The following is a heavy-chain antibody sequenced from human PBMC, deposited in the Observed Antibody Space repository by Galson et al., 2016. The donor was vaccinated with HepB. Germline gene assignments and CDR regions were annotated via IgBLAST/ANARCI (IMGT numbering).Heavy chain of an antibody. J-gene: IGHJ4*02. D-gene: IGHD2-15*01. CDR2: ISSSSTYI. CDR3: ARADSVFDY. V-gene: IGHV3-21*01. CDR1: GFTFRSYA. Sequence: SLRLSCAASGFTFRSYAMNWVRQAPGKGLEWVSSISSSSTYIYYADSVKGRFTISRDNAKSSLYLQMNSLRAEDTAVYYCARADSVFDYWGQGTLVTVSS.